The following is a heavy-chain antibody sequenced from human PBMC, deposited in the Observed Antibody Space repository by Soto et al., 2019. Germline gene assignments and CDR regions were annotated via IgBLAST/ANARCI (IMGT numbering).Heavy chain of an antibody. CDR3: ARGRYCLTGRCFPNWFDS. CDR2: IYKSATT. J-gene: IGHJ5*01. CDR1: GNSISNLDYF. V-gene: IGHV4-30-4*01. Sequence: SETLSLTCSVAGNSISNLDYFWAWIRQPPGQALEYIGYIYKSATTYYNPSFESRVAISVDTSKSQFSLNVTSVTAADTAVYFCARGRYCLTGRCFPNWFDSWGQGALVTVSS. D-gene: IGHD7-27*01.